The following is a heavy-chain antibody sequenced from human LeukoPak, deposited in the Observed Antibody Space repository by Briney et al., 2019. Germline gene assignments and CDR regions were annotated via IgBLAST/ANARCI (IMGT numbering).Heavy chain of an antibody. CDR1: GFTFDDYA. V-gene: IGHV3-9*01. CDR3: ATPGGAAAGENY. J-gene: IGHJ4*02. D-gene: IGHD6-13*01. CDR2: ISWNSGSI. Sequence: GRSLRLSCAASGFTFDDYAMHWVRQAPGKGLEWVSGISWNSGSIGYADSVKGRFTISRDNAKNSLYLQMNSLRAEDTAVYYCATPGGAAAGENYWGQGTLVTVSS.